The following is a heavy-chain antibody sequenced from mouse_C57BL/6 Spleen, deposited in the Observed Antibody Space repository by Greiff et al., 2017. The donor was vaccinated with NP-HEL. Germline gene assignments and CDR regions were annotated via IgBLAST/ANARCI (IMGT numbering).Heavy chain of an antibody. CDR2: FYPGSGSI. CDR3: ARHEDRAVITTVVDWYFDV. CDR1: GYTLTEYT. Sequence: QVQLQQSGAELVKPGASVKLSCKASGYTLTEYTIHWVKQRSGQGLEWIGWFYPGSGSIKYNEKFKDKATLTADKSSSTVYMELSRLTSEDSAVYFCARHEDRAVITTVVDWYFDVWGTGTTVTVSS. D-gene: IGHD1-1*01. V-gene: IGHV1-62-2*01. J-gene: IGHJ1*03.